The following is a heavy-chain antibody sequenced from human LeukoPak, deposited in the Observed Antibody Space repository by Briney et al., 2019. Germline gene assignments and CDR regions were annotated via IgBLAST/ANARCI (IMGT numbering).Heavy chain of an antibody. D-gene: IGHD2-2*01. V-gene: IGHV3-15*01. Sequence: GGSLRLSCAASGFTFSNAWVSWVRQAPGKGLEWVGRIKSKTDGGTTDYAAPVKGRFTISRDDSKNTLYLQMSSLKTEDTAVYYCTLQGYCRSTSCPDYYYYGVDVWGEGTTVTVSS. CDR3: TLQGYCRSTSCPDYYYYGVDV. CDR1: GFTFSNAW. CDR2: IKSKTDGGTT. J-gene: IGHJ6*04.